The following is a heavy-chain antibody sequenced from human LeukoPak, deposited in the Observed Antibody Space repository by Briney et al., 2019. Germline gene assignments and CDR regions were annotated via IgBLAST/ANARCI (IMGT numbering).Heavy chain of an antibody. Sequence: ASVKVSCKASGYTFTSYDINWVRQATGQGLEWMGWMNPNSGNTGYAQKFQGRVTITRNTSISTAYMELSSLRSEDTAVYYCARSQVVGGSGWSHYYYYYYMDVWGKGTTVTVSS. J-gene: IGHJ6*03. V-gene: IGHV1-8*03. CDR1: GYTFTSYD. CDR3: ARSQVVGGSGWSHYYYYYYMDV. CDR2: MNPNSGNT. D-gene: IGHD6-19*01.